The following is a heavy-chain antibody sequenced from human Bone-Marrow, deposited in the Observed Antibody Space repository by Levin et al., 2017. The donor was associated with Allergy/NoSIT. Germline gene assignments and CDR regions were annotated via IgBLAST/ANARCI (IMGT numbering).Heavy chain of an antibody. D-gene: IGHD6-19*01. J-gene: IGHJ4*02. CDR2: ISSSSSTI. V-gene: IGHV3-48*02. CDR1: GFTFSSYS. Sequence: GGSLRLSCAASGFTFSSYSMNWVRQAPGKGLEWVSYISSSSSTIYYADSVKGRFTISRDNAKNSLYLQMNSLRDEDTAVYYCARGEGQWLVGGHDYWGQGTLVTVSS. CDR3: ARGEGQWLVGGHDY.